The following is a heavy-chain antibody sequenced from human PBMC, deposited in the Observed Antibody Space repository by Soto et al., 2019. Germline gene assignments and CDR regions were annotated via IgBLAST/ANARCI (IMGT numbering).Heavy chain of an antibody. V-gene: IGHV3-30*18. Sequence: GGSLRLSCAASGFTFSSYGMHWVRQAPGKGLEWVAVISYDGSNKYYADSVKGRFTISRDNSKNTLYLQMNSLRAEDTAVYYCAKDGSTVTTPVLHCDYWGQGTLVTVSS. CDR3: AKDGSTVTTPVLHCDY. J-gene: IGHJ4*02. CDR2: ISYDGSNK. CDR1: GFTFSSYG. D-gene: IGHD4-4*01.